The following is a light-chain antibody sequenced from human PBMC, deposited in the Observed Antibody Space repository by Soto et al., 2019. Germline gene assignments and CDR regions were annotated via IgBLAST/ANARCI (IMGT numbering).Light chain of an antibody. V-gene: IGKV3-11*01. CDR1: QSVRNN. Sequence: EIVLTQSPATLSLSPGERATLSCRASQSVRNNLAWYQHKPGQAPRLLMYDASSRATGIPARFSGSGSGTDFTLTISSLEPEDFAVYYCQQSSNWPTFGQGTRLEIK. CDR2: DAS. CDR3: QQSSNWPT. J-gene: IGKJ5*01.